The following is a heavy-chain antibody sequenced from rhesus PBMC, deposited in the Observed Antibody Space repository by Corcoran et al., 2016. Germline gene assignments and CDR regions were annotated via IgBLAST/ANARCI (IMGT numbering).Heavy chain of an antibody. CDR3: ARLNWGDLYFDY. CDR1: GYSISSGYY. Sequence: QVQLQESGPGLVKPSETLSLTCAVSGYSISSGYYWGWIRKPPGKGLEYIGYISGRSGSTYTNPSLKSRVTISKDTSKNQFSLKLSSVTAADTAVYYGARLNWGDLYFDYWGQGVLVTVSS. CDR2: ISGRSGST. J-gene: IGHJ4*01. V-gene: IGHV4-99*01. D-gene: IGHD3-34*01.